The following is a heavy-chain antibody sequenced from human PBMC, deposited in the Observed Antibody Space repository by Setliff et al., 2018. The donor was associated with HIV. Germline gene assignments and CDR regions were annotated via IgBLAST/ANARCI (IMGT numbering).Heavy chain of an antibody. CDR1: GYTLTDHY. CDR3: ARAPFTSGHYGADY. D-gene: IGHD3-10*01. J-gene: IGHJ4*02. V-gene: IGHV1-46*01. Sequence: ASVKVSCKASGYTLTDHYIHWVRQAPGQGLEWMGRIDPRDGSTGYAQRFQGRVTMTRDTSRGTVYMELRSLRSEDTAVYCCARAPFTSGHYGADYWGQGTLVTVSS. CDR2: IDPRDGST.